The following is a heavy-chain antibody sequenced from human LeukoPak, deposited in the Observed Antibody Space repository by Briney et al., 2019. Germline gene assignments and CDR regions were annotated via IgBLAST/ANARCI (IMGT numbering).Heavy chain of an antibody. CDR3: EKVGDYGDYAYGRFDY. CDR2: ISRGGGST. D-gene: IGHD4-17*01. Sequence: GGSLRLSCAATGFTFSSYAMSLVRQAPGEGLEWVSAISRGGGSTYYADSVKGRFTISRDNSKKTLYLQMNRLRAEDTAVSYCEKVGDYGDYAYGRFDYWGQGTLVTVSS. V-gene: IGHV3-23*01. J-gene: IGHJ4*02. CDR1: GFTFSSYA.